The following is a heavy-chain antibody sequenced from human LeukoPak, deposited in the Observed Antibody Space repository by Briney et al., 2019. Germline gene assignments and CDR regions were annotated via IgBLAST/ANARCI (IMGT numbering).Heavy chain of an antibody. Sequence: SETLSLTCTVSGGSISSGSYYWSWIRQPAGKGLEWIGRIYTSGSTNYNPSLKSRVTISVDTSKNQFSLKLSSVTAADTAVYYCARDSSGVYNPGPYFDYWGQGTLVTVSS. J-gene: IGHJ4*02. CDR1: GGSISSGSYY. V-gene: IGHV4-61*02. CDR3: ARDSSGVYNPGPYFDY. CDR2: IYTSGST. D-gene: IGHD1-1*01.